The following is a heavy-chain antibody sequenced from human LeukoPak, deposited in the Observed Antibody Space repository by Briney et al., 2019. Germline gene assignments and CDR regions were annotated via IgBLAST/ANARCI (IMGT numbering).Heavy chain of an antibody. J-gene: IGHJ4*02. D-gene: IGHD3-16*01. V-gene: IGHV3-23*01. CDR1: GFTFSNYA. CDR2: IIGRGDST. CDR3: AKALGVVDFFDY. Sequence: TGGSLRLSCAGSGFTFSNYAMTWVRQAPGKGLEWVSTIIGRGDSTYYADSVKGRFTISRDNSKNTLYLRMNSLRAEDTALYYCAKALGVVDFFDYWGQGTLVTVSS.